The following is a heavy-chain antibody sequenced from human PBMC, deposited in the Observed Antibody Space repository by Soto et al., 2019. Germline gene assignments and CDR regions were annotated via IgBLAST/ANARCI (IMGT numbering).Heavy chain of an antibody. V-gene: IGHV4-38-2*02. CDR1: GYSISSGYY. CDR3: ARDFPLLGYCSSTSCYSRFDP. Sequence: SETLSLTCAVSGYSISSGYYWGWIRQPPGKGLEWIGSIYHSGSTYYNPSLKSRVTISVDTSKNQFSLKLSSVTAADTAVYYCARDFPLLGYCSSTSCYSRFDPWGQGTLVTVPQ. CDR2: IYHSGST. J-gene: IGHJ5*02. D-gene: IGHD2-2*02.